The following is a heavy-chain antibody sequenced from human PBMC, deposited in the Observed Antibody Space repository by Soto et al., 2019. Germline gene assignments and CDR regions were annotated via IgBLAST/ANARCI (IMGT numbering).Heavy chain of an antibody. CDR1: GFSFGSYG. D-gene: IGHD4-17*01. CDR2: IWYDGGSK. CDR3: VRDPYLYYILSYGDYAYGFDY. Sequence: GGSLRLSCAASGFSFGSYGVHWVRQAPGKGLEWVAVIWYDGGSKYYADPVKGRFTISRDNSKNTLYLQMNSLRAEDTAVYYCVRDPYLYYILSYGDYAYGFDYWGQGTLVTVSS. V-gene: IGHV3-33*01. J-gene: IGHJ4*02.